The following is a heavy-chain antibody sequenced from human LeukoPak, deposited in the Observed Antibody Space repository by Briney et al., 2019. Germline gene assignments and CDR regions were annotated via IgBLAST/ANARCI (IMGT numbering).Heavy chain of an antibody. V-gene: IGHV3-53*01. D-gene: IGHD2-2*01. CDR3: AGLQVPAANYYYMDV. CDR2: IYSGGST. Sequence: GGSLRLSCAASGFIVSSNYMSWVRQAPGKGLEWASVIYSGGSTYYADSVKGRFTISRDNSKNTLYLQMNSLRAEDTAVYYCAGLQVPAANYYYMDVWGKGTTVTVSS. J-gene: IGHJ6*03. CDR1: GFIVSSNY.